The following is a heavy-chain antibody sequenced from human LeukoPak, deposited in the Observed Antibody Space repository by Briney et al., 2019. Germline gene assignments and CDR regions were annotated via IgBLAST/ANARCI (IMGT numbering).Heavy chain of an antibody. CDR3: ARGSQQPYY. V-gene: IGHV3-11*01. Sequence: GGSLRLSCAGSGFTFSDHYMSWIRQAPGKGLEWVSYISSSGDTIYYADSVKGRFTISRDNAKNSLYLQMNSLGAEDTAVYYCARGSQQPYYWGQGTLVTVSS. J-gene: IGHJ4*02. CDR2: ISSSGDTI. D-gene: IGHD6-13*01. CDR1: GFTFSDHY.